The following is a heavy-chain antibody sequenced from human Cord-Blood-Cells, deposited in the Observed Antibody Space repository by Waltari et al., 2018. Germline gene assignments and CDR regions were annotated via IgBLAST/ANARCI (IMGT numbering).Heavy chain of an antibody. V-gene: IGHV3-33*01. Sequence: QVQLVESGGGVVQPGRSLRLSCAASGFTFSSYGMHWVRQAPDKGLEWVAVIWYDGSNKYYADSVKGRFTISRDNSKNTLYLQMNSLRAEDTAVYYCARVKQTPSYYFDYWGQGTLVTVSS. CDR1: GFTFSSYG. J-gene: IGHJ4*02. CDR3: ARVKQTPSYYFDY. CDR2: IWYDGSNK. D-gene: IGHD6-13*01.